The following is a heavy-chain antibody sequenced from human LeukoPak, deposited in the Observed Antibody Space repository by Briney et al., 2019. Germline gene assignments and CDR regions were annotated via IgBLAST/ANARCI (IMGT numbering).Heavy chain of an antibody. CDR3: ARTMVRGVTDYYYYYYMDV. CDR2: TYYRSKWYN. Sequence: SQTLSLTCAISGDSVSSNSAAWNWLRQSPSRGLEWLGRTYYRSKWYNDYAVSVKSRITINPDTSKNQFSLQLNSVTPEDTAVYYCARTMVRGVTDYYYYYYMDVWGKGTTVTVSS. CDR1: GDSVSSNSAA. D-gene: IGHD3-10*01. V-gene: IGHV6-1*01. J-gene: IGHJ6*03.